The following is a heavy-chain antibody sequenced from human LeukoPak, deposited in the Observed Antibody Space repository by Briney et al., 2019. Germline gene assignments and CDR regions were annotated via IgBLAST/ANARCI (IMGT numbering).Heavy chain of an antibody. J-gene: IGHJ2*01. CDR2: ISYDGSNK. V-gene: IGHV3-30*03. Sequence: GGSLRLSCAASGFTFSSYGMHWVRQAPGKGLEWVAVISYDGSNKYYADSVKGRFTISRDNSKNTLYLQMNSLRAEDTAVYYCARDSSSPYWYFNLWGRGTLVTVSS. CDR3: ARDSSSPYWYFNL. CDR1: GFTFSSYG.